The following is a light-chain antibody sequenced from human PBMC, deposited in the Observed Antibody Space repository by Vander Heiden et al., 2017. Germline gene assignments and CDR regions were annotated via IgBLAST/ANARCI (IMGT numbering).Light chain of an antibody. CDR2: SAS. V-gene: IGKV1-39*01. Sequence: DIRMTQSPSSLSASVGESVTITCRASQSIRNYLHWYQHKPGIAPKLLTYSASSLQSGVPSRFSGSGSDTDFTLTISSLQPEDFATYYCQQTYNSPFTFGHGTRLEIK. CDR1: QSIRNY. CDR3: QQTYNSPFT. J-gene: IGKJ5*01.